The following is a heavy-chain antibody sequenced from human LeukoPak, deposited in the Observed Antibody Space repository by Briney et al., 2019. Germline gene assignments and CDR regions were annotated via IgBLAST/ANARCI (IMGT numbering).Heavy chain of an antibody. CDR2: IYYSGST. CDR1: GCSISSYY. V-gene: IGHV4-59*01. Sequence: SETLSLTCTVSGCSISSYYWSWIRQPPGKGLQWIGYIYYSGSTNYNPSLKSRVTISVDTSKNQFSLKLSSVTAADTAVYYCARVVFGAQYYYGSKAVGHWFDPWGQGTLVTVSS. J-gene: IGHJ5*02. CDR3: ARVVFGAQYYYGSKAVGHWFDP. D-gene: IGHD3-10*01.